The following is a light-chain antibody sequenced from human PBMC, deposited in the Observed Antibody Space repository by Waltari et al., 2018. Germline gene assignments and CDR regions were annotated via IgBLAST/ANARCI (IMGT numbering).Light chain of an antibody. Sequence: EVVLTQSPATLSLSPGERAIPSCRASQSISSYLEWYQQKPGQAPRLLIYGASNRATGIPARFSGSGSGTDFTLTISSLEPEDFAVYYCQQRSGGPTFGQGTKVEIK. V-gene: IGKV3-11*01. J-gene: IGKJ1*01. CDR1: QSISSY. CDR3: QQRSGGPT. CDR2: GAS.